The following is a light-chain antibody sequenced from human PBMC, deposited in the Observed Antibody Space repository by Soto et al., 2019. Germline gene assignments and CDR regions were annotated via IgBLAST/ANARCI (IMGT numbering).Light chain of an antibody. CDR2: GAS. J-gene: IGKJ1*01. Sequence: EIVLTQSPGTLSVSPGERATLSCRASQSVGSKLAWYRQAPGQAPRLLIYGASTRATDTPARFSGSGAGTDFTLTISNVEHGDFEVYYCQQYGSSFATFGQGTQLE. CDR1: QSVGSK. CDR3: QQYGSSFAT. V-gene: IGKV3-20*01.